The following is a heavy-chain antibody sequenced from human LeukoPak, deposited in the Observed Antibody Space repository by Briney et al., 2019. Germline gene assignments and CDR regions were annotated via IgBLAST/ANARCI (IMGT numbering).Heavy chain of an antibody. Sequence: TGGSLRLSCAASGFTFSSYAMSWVRQAPGKGLEWVSAISGSGGSTYYADSVKGRFTISRDNSKNTLYLQMNSLRAEDTAVYYCAKDFGSSWYMDAFDVWGQGTMVIVSS. CDR3: AKDFGSSWYMDAFDV. J-gene: IGHJ3*01. CDR1: GFTFSSYA. V-gene: IGHV3-23*01. D-gene: IGHD6-13*01. CDR2: ISGSGGST.